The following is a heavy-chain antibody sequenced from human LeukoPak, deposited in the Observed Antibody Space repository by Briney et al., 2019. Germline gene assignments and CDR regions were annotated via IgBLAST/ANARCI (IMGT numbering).Heavy chain of an antibody. V-gene: IGHV3-23*01. CDR2: ISGSGSNT. CDR3: AKRDGYSSYFDY. CDR1: GFTFSSYA. Sequence: GGSLRLSCAASGFTFSSYAMSWVRQAPGKGLERVSAISGSGSNTYSADSVKGRFTISRDNSKNTLYLQMNSLRAEDTAVYYCAKRDGYSSYFDYWGQGTLVTVSS. J-gene: IGHJ4*02. D-gene: IGHD5-24*01.